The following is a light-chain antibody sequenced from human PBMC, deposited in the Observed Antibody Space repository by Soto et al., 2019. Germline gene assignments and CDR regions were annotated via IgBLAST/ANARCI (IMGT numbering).Light chain of an antibody. J-gene: IGKJ4*01. Sequence: EIVLTQSPATLSLSPGERATLSCRASQSVRGYLAWYQQKPGQAPRLLIYDASNRATGIPARFSGSGSGTDFTLTISSLDPEDSAIYYCQQRSSWPRTFGGGTKVDIK. CDR1: QSVRGY. CDR2: DAS. V-gene: IGKV3-11*01. CDR3: QQRSSWPRT.